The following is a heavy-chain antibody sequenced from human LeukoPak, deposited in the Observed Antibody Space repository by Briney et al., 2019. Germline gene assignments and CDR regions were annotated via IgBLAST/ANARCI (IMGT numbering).Heavy chain of an antibody. D-gene: IGHD2-21*02. CDR3: TSWGDTTAEYFQR. Sequence: GGSLRLSCTASGFSFNTYWMNWVRQAPGKGLEWVAHINPDGRDTYYVDSVKGRFTISRDNAQNSMYLQMNSLRVEDTAVYYCTSWGDTTAEYFQRWGQGTLVTVSS. J-gene: IGHJ1*01. CDR2: INPDGRDT. CDR1: GFSFNTYW. V-gene: IGHV3-7*01.